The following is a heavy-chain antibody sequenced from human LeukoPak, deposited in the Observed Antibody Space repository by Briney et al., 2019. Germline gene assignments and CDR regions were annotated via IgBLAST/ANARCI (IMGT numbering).Heavy chain of an antibody. D-gene: IGHD4-17*01. CDR1: GFTFSSSS. V-gene: IGHV3-21*01. CDR3: ARGATVTTDWYFDL. CDR2: ISSGGTHI. Sequence: GGSLRLSCVASGFTFSSSSMTWVRQAPGKGLEWVCSISSGGTHIYYADSLRGRFTISRDNARNSLYLQMSSLRAEDTAVYYCARGATVTTDWYFDLWGRGTLVTVSS. J-gene: IGHJ2*01.